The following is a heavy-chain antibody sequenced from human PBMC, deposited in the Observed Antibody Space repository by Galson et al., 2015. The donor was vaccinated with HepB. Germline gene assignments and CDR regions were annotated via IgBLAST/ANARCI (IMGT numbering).Heavy chain of an antibody. Sequence: SVKVPCKASGGTFSSYAISWVRQAPGQGLEWMGGIIPIFGTANYAQKFQGRVTITADESTSTAYMELSSLRSEDTAVYYCASIEGTGTFGDVAFDIWGQGTMVTVSS. D-gene: IGHD1-14*01. CDR2: IIPIFGTA. CDR3: ASIEGTGTFGDVAFDI. J-gene: IGHJ3*02. V-gene: IGHV1-69*13. CDR1: GGTFSSYA.